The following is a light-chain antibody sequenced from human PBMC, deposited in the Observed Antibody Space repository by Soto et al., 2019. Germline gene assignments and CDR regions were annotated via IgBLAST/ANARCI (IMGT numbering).Light chain of an antibody. CDR3: QQYGSSHPIT. CDR1: QSVSSN. CDR2: GAS. Sequence: EIVMTHAPATLSVSPGERDTVSCRASQSVSSNLAWYQQKPGQAPRLLIYGASTRATGIPARFSGSGSGTAFSLTIISLQYEDFAVYYCQQYGSSHPITFGQGTRLEIK. J-gene: IGKJ5*01. V-gene: IGKV3-15*01.